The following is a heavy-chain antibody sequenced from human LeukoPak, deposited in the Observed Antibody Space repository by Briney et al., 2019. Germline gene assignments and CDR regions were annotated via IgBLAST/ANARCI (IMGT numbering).Heavy chain of an antibody. CDR3: ARESSGWLYYYYYYMDV. D-gene: IGHD6-19*01. CDR1: GFTFSSYA. V-gene: IGHV3-64*01. J-gene: IGHJ6*03. CDR2: INSNGGST. Sequence: GGSLRLSCVASGFTFSSYAMHWVRQTPGKGLEYVSGINSNGGSTHYANSVKGRFTISRDNSKHTLYLQMGSLRTEDMAVYYCARESSGWLYYYYYYMDVWGKGTTVTISS.